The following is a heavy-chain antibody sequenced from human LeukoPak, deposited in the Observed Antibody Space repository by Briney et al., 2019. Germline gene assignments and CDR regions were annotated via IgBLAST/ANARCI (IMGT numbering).Heavy chain of an antibody. J-gene: IGHJ4*02. Sequence: PSETLSLTCTVSGGSISSSSYYWGWNRQPPGKGLEWIASINYSGTTYYNPSLKSRVTISEDRSKNQFSLKLSSVTAADTAVYYCARLRDGRWLLEYWGQGTLVTVSS. CDR3: ARLRDGRWLLEY. CDR1: GGSISSSSYY. D-gene: IGHD5-24*01. CDR2: INYSGTT. V-gene: IGHV4-39*01.